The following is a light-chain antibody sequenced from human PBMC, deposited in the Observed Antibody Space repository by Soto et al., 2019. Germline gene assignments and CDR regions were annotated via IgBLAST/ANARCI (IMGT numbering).Light chain of an antibody. J-gene: IGKJ1*01. CDR2: RVS. CDR3: MQGTHWPWT. V-gene: IGKV2-30*01. Sequence: DVVVAQSPLSLPVTLGQPASISCRCTPSPEYRDGNTYLNWYHQRPGQSPRRLIYRVSKRDSGVPDRFSGSGSGTDFTLKISRVEAEDVGVFYCMQGTHWPWTFGQGTRVEIK. CDR1: PSPEYRDGNTY.